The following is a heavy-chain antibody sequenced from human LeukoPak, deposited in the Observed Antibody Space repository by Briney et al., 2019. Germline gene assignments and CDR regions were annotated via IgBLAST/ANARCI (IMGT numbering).Heavy chain of an antibody. CDR1: GFTFSSYA. V-gene: IGHV3-30-3*01. D-gene: IGHD3-3*01. CDR3: ARDPHTIFGVVTPDAFDI. CDR2: ISYDGSNK. J-gene: IGHJ3*02. Sequence: GGSLRLSCAASGFTFSSYAMHWARQAPGKGLEGVAVISYDGSNKYYADSVKGRFTISRDNSKNTLYLQMNSLRAEDTAVYYCARDPHTIFGVVTPDAFDIWGQGTMVTVSS.